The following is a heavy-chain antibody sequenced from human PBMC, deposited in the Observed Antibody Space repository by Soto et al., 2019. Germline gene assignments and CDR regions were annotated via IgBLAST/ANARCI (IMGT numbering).Heavy chain of an antibody. CDR1: GYSFTSYW. Sequence: ESLKISCKGSGYSFTSYWIGWVRQMPGKGLEWMGIIYPGDSDTRYSPSFQGQVTISADKSISTAYLQWSSLKASDTAMYYCARQTTYYYDSSGYRGWFDPWGQGTLVTVS. V-gene: IGHV5-51*01. J-gene: IGHJ5*02. CDR3: ARQTTYYYDSSGYRGWFDP. D-gene: IGHD3-22*01. CDR2: IYPGDSDT.